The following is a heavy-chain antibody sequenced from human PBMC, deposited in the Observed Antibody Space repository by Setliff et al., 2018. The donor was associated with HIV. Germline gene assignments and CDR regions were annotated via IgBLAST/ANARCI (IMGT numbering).Heavy chain of an antibody. D-gene: IGHD6-13*01. CDR1: GGSIKSSSYY. CDR2: IYYSGNT. Sequence: TLSLTCTVSGGSIKSSSYYWGWIRQPPGKGLEWIGSIYYSGNTYYNPSLKSRVTISEDRSRNQFSPRLSSVTAADTAIYYCARVPTSSWYVTTQRTKEYFHHWGQGTLVTVSS. V-gene: IGHV4-39*07. J-gene: IGHJ1*01. CDR3: ARVPTSSWYVTTQRTKEYFHH.